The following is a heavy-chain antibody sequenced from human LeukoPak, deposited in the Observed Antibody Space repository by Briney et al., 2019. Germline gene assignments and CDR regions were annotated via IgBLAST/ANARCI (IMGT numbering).Heavy chain of an antibody. D-gene: IGHD3-9*01. Sequence: ASVKVSCKAYGYALSELSMHWVRQAPGKGLEWMGGVDPEDGETIYSQNFQGRVIMTEDRSTDTAYMELGSLRSEDTAVYFCVNSLRYFDRSFDPWGQGTLVGVSS. J-gene: IGHJ5*02. V-gene: IGHV1-24*01. CDR3: VNSLRYFDRSFDP. CDR2: VDPEDGET. CDR1: GYALSELS.